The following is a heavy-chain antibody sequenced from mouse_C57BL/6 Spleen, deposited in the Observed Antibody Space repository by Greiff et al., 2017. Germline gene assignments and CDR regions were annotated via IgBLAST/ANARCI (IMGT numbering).Heavy chain of an antibody. Sequence: QVQLQESGAELARPGASVKMSCKASGYTFTNYTMHWVKQRPGQGLEWIGYINPSSGYTKYNQKFKDKATLTADKSSSTAYMQLSSLTSEDSAVYYSARRNYGSSYGYFDVWGTGTTVTVSS. CDR2: INPSSGYT. V-gene: IGHV1-4*01. CDR3: ARRNYGSSYGYFDV. CDR1: GYTFTNYT. D-gene: IGHD1-1*01. J-gene: IGHJ1*03.